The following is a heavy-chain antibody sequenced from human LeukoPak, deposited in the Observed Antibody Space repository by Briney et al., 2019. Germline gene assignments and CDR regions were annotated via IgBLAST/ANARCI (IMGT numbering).Heavy chain of an antibody. Sequence: GGSLRLSCAASGFTFTSYAMSWVRQAPGKGLEWISHITWSGSTIFYADSVKGRFTISRDSAKNSLYLQMSSLRDEDTAVYYCARDAGNSGYGMDVWGQGTTVTVSS. CDR3: ARDAGNSGYGMDV. CDR1: GFTFTSYA. J-gene: IGHJ6*02. V-gene: IGHV3-48*02. D-gene: IGHD6-19*01. CDR2: ITWSGSTI.